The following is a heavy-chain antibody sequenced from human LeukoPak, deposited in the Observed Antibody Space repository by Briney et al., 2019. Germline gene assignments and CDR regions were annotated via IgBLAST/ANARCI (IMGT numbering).Heavy chain of an antibody. Sequence: ASVKVSCKVSGYTLTELSMHWVRQAPGKGLEWMGGFDPEDGETIYAQKFQGRVTMTEDTSTDTAYMELSSLRSEDTAVYYCATRTTYYCGPMGAFDIWGQGTMVTVSS. CDR1: GYTLTELS. CDR2: FDPEDGET. CDR3: ATRTTYYCGPMGAFDI. V-gene: IGHV1-24*01. J-gene: IGHJ3*02. D-gene: IGHD3-10*01.